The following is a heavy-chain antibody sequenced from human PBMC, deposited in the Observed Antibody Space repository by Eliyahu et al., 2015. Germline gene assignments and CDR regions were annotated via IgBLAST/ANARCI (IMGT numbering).Heavy chain of an antibody. CDR3: ANGRRATVVTEELEY. CDR2: ISYDGTEK. V-gene: IGHV3-30*18. CDR1: GFXFSTYG. Sequence: QVQLVESGGGVVQPGRSLRLSCAASGFXFSTYGMHWVRQAPGKGLEWVTFISYDGTEKYYADSVKGRFTISRDNSKNTLYLQMNSLRPEDTAVYYCANGRRATVVTEELEYWGQGTLVTVSS. J-gene: IGHJ4*02. D-gene: IGHD4-23*01.